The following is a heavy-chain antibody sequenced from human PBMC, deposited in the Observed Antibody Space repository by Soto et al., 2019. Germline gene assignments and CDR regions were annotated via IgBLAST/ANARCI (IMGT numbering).Heavy chain of an antibody. CDR1: GYTFANYY. J-gene: IGHJ4*02. D-gene: IGHD6-13*01. CDR2: INPSGGST. V-gene: IGHV1-46*01. Sequence: QVQLVQSGSEVKKPGASVMLSCKASGYTFANYYMHWVRQAPGQGLEWMGIINPSGGSTTYAQKFQGRVTMTRDTSTSTVYMELSSLRSEDTAMYYCARVSYSGSSWSPFEYWGQGTLVTVSS. CDR3: ARVSYSGSSWSPFEY.